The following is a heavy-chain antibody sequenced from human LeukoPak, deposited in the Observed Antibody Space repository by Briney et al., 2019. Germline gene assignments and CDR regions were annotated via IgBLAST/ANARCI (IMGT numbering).Heavy chain of an antibody. Sequence: SETLSLTCAVYGGSFCGYYWSWIRQPPGKGLEWIGEINHSGSTNYNPSLKSRVTISVDTSKNQFSLKLSSVSAADTAVYYLARCRSDILTGYPLDPWGQGTLVTVSS. CDR1: GGSFCGYY. CDR2: INHSGST. V-gene: IGHV4-34*01. D-gene: IGHD3-9*01. CDR3: ARCRSDILTGYPLDP. J-gene: IGHJ5*02.